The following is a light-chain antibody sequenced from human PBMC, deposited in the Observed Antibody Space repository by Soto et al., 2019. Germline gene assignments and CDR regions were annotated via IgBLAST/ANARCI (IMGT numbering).Light chain of an antibody. CDR1: SSNIGSNT. CDR3: SSYTVDVAPYV. J-gene: IGLJ1*01. CDR2: SND. Sequence: SVLTQPPSASGTPGQRVTVSCSGSSSNIGSNTVDWYQHLPGTAPKLLIFSNDQRPSGVPDRFSGSKSGTSASLAISGLQSEDEADYYCSSYTVDVAPYVFGTGTKGTGL. V-gene: IGLV1-44*01.